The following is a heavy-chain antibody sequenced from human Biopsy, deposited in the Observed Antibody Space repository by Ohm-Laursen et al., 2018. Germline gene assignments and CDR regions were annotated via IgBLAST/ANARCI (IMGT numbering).Heavy chain of an antibody. J-gene: IGHJ4*02. V-gene: IGHV1-8*01. Sequence: ASVKVSCKASGYTFTNYNVSWVRQATGQGLEWMGWMNPNSGNTGYAQKFQGRVTMTRNTSISTAYMELRGLRSEDAAVYYCAADSENCGGDCYIYWGQGTQVTVSS. CDR3: AADSENCGGDCYIY. CDR1: GYTFTNYN. CDR2: MNPNSGNT. D-gene: IGHD2-21*02.